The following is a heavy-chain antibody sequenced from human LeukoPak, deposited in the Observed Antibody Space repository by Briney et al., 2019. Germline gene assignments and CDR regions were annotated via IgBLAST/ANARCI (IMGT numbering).Heavy chain of an antibody. Sequence: ASVKVSCKASGYTFTSYGISWVRQAPGQGLEWMGRISAYNGNTNYAQKLQGRVTMTTDTSTSTAYMELSSLRSEDTAVYYCAAGGYSYGPFDYWGQGTLVTVSS. CDR1: GYTFTSYG. J-gene: IGHJ4*02. CDR2: ISAYNGNT. D-gene: IGHD5-18*01. V-gene: IGHV1-18*01. CDR3: AAGGYSYGPFDY.